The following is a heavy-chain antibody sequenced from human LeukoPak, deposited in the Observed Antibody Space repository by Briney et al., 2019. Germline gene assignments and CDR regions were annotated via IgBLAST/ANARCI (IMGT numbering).Heavy chain of an antibody. D-gene: IGHD3-22*01. CDR3: ARGPDSSVEY. V-gene: IGHV3-30-3*01. Sequence: GRSLRLSYAASGFTFSSYAMHWVRQAPGKGLEWVAVISYDGSNKYYADSVKGRFTISRDNSKNTLYLQMNSLRAEDTAVYYCARGPDSSVEYWGQGTLVTVSS. CDR2: ISYDGSNK. J-gene: IGHJ4*02. CDR1: GFTFSSYA.